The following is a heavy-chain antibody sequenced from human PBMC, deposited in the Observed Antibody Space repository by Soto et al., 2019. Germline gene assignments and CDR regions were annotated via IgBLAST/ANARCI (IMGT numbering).Heavy chain of an antibody. CDR2: IYPGDSDT. CDR1: GYSFTIYF. V-gene: IGHV5-51*01. D-gene: IGHD1-7*01. CDR3: ARVELREYGMDV. Sequence: PGEALNVSCNVSGYSFTIYFIGWVRQMPGKGLEWMGIIYPGDSDTRYSPSFQGQVTISADKSISTAYLQWSSLKASDTAMYYCARVELREYGMDVWGQGTKVTVSS. J-gene: IGHJ6*02.